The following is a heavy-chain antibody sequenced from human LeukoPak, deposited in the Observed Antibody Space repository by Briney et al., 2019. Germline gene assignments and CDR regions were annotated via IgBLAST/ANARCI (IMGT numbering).Heavy chain of an antibody. Sequence: GGSLRLSCAASGFTVSSNYMSWVRQAPGKGLEWVAVISDDGSNKYYADSVKGRFTISRDNSKNTLYLQMNSLRAEDTAVYYCAKLDNVQDFWSGPLGYWGQGTLVTVSS. J-gene: IGHJ4*02. CDR2: ISDDGSNK. D-gene: IGHD3-3*01. CDR3: AKLDNVQDFWSGPLGY. V-gene: IGHV3-30*18. CDR1: GFTVSSNY.